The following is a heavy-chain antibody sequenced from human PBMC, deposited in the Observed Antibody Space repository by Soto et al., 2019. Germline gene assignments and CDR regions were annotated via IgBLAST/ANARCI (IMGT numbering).Heavy chain of an antibody. CDR1: GYSFNSYW. J-gene: IGHJ5*02. V-gene: IGHV5-10-1*01. CDR3: ARLVQAPPFYNNTWDKSFHP. D-gene: IGHD3-10*01. CDR2: IDPSDSYS. Sequence: PGESLKISCKGSGYSFNSYWVIWVRQMTGKGLEWMGSIDPSDSYSIYSPSFQGHVTMSADKSISNAYHAWSILKASETALYYFARLVQAPPFYNNTWDKSFHPWGPGTLVTVSS.